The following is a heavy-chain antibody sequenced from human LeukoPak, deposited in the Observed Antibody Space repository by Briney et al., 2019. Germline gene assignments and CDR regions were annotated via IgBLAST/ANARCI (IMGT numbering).Heavy chain of an antibody. V-gene: IGHV4-59*01. D-gene: IGHD6-13*01. CDR3: ARGVYIAAAQYGY. CDR2: IYYSGTT. Sequence: PSETLSLTCTVSGGSISSYYWSWIRQPPGKGLEWIGYIYYSGTTNYNPSLKSRVTIAVDTSKNQFSLKLSSATAADTAVYYCARGVYIAAAQYGYWGQGTLVTVSS. J-gene: IGHJ4*02. CDR1: GGSISSYY.